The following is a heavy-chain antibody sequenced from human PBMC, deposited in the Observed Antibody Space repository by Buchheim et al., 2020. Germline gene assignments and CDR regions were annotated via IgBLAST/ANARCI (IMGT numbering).Heavy chain of an antibody. J-gene: IGHJ4*02. CDR3: VRDGDSSDIDFDY. V-gene: IGHV3-74*01. CDR2: ISADGSSP. CDR1: GFTFSTYW. Sequence: EVQLVDSGGGLVQPGGSLRLSCETSGFTFSTYWMHWVRQAPGEGLVWVSCISADGSSPTYADSVKGRFTISRDNAKNTLYLQLNSLRAEDTGVYYCVRDGDSSDIDFDYWGQGTL. D-gene: IGHD3-22*01.